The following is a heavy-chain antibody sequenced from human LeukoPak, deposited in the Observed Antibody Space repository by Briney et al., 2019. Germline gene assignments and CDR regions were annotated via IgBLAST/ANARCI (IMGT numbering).Heavy chain of an antibody. CDR3: ARVINVPKFIDS. J-gene: IGHJ4*02. CDR2: VFQGGRT. CDR1: GSSFYDPYY. D-gene: IGHD3-10*02. V-gene: IGHV4-38-2*01. Sequence: SQTLSLACAVSGSSFYDPYYGSCLRQAPGRGLEWIGTVFQGGRTFYNSSLESPSNCSQAMSNTRFFLNLTSMTAADTALYCCARVINVPKFIDSWGQGTLVTVSS.